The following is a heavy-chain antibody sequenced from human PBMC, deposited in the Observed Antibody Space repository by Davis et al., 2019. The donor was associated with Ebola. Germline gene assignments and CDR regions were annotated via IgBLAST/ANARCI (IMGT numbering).Heavy chain of an antibody. CDR2: FDPEDGET. J-gene: IGHJ1*01. CDR3: ATDGFQH. V-gene: IGHV1-24*01. Sequence: ASVKVSCKASGYTFTSYDINWVRQAPGKGLEWMGGFDPEDGETIYAQKFQGRVTMTEDTSTDTAYMELSSLRSEDTAVYYCATDGFQHWGQGTLVTVSS. CDR1: GYTFTSYD.